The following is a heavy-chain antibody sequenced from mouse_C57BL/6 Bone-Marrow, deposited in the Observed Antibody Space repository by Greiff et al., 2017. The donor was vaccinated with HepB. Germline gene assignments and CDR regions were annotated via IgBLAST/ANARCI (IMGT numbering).Heavy chain of an antibody. J-gene: IGHJ2*01. CDR2: IDPSDSYT. CDR1: GYTFTSYW. D-gene: IGHD3-2*02. Sequence: QVQLQQSGAELVMPGASVKLSCKASGYTFTSYWMHWVKQRPGQGLEWIGEIDPSDSYTNYNQKFKGKSTLTVDKSSSTAYMQLSSLTSEDSAVYYCARALRLPYYFDYWGQGTTLTVSS. CDR3: ARALRLPYYFDY. V-gene: IGHV1-69*01.